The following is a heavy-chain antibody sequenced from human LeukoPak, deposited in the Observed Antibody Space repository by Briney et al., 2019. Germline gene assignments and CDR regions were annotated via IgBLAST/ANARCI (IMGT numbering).Heavy chain of an antibody. CDR1: GFTVSSNY. D-gene: IGHD3-10*01. CDR3: ASEYRGEYSFAY. V-gene: IGHV3-66*01. J-gene: IGHJ4*02. Sequence: GGSLRLSCAASGFTVSSNYMSWVRQAPGKGLEWVSVIYSGGSTYYADSVKGRFTISRDNSKNTLYLQMNSLRAEDTAVYYCASEYRGEYSFAYSGQGTLVTVSS. CDR2: IYSGGST.